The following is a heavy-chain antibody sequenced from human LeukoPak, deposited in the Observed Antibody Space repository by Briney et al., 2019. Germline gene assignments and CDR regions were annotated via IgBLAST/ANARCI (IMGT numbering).Heavy chain of an antibody. CDR2: IYHSGST. Sequence: SETLSLTCTVSGGSISSGGYYWSWIRQPPGKGLEWIGYIYHSGSTYYNPSLKSRVTISVDRSKNQFSLKLSSVTAADTAVYYCARELRGFFDYWGQGTLVTVSS. V-gene: IGHV4-30-2*01. D-gene: IGHD5-12*01. CDR3: ARELRGFFDY. J-gene: IGHJ4*02. CDR1: GGSISSGGYY.